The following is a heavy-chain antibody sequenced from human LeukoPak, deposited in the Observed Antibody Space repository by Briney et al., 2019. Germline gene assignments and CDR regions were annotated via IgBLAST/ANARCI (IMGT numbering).Heavy chain of an antibody. V-gene: IGHV1-69*06. CDR3: ARGGDDYYYYYMDV. CDR2: IIPIFGTA. J-gene: IGHJ6*03. Sequence: ASVKVSCKASGGTFTSYAISWVRQAPGQGLEWMGGIIPIFGTANYAQKFQGRVTITADKSTSTAYMELSSLRSEDTAVYYCARGGDDYYYYYMDVWGKGTTVTVSS. D-gene: IGHD3-16*01. CDR1: GGTFTSYA.